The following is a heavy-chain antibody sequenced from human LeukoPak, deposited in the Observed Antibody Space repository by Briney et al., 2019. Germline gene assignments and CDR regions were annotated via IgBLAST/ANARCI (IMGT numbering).Heavy chain of an antibody. CDR2: IYYSGST. Sequence: PSETLSLTCTVSGGPISSGGYYWSWIRQHPGKGLEWIGYIYYSGSTYYNPSLKSRVTISVDTSKNQFSLKLSSVTAADTAVYYCVRVRLDYAFDIWGQGTMVTVSS. V-gene: IGHV4-31*03. CDR1: GGPISSGGYY. CDR3: VRVRLDYAFDI. D-gene: IGHD1-1*01. J-gene: IGHJ3*02.